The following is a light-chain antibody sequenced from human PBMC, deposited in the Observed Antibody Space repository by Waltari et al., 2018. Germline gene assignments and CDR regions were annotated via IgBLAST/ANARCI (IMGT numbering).Light chain of an antibody. CDR3: QQSFTIPVA. J-gene: IGKJ4*01. CDR2: DVS. CDR1: QNIGNN. V-gene: IGKV1-39*01. Sequence: IQVTQSPSSLSASVGDRVSITCRASQNIGNNLNWYQQQPGRAPKLLIYDVSSLNSGVPSRFRGSSSGTEFTLTISSLQPEDFATYYCQQSFTIPVAFGGGTKVDI.